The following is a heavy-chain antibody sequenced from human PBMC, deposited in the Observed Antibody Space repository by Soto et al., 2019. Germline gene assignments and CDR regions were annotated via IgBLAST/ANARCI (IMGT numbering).Heavy chain of an antibody. CDR3: ARERAGYCSGGSCYSHWYFDL. CDR1: GGSVSSGSYY. J-gene: IGHJ2*01. CDR2: IYYSGST. V-gene: IGHV4-61*01. D-gene: IGHD2-15*01. Sequence: QVQLQESGPGLVKPSETLSLTCTVSGGSVSSGSYYWSWIRQPPGKGLEWIGYIYYSGSTNYNPSLKSRVTTSVDTSKNQFSLKLSSVTAADTAVYYCARERAGYCSGGSCYSHWYFDLWGRGTLVTVSS.